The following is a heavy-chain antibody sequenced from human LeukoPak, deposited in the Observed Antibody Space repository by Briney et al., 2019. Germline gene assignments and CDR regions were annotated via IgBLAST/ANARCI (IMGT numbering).Heavy chain of an antibody. Sequence: GASVKVSCKASGGIFTTYAISWVRQALGQGLEWMGRSIPILGMPYYAQKFQGRVTITADKSTSTAYMELSSLRSEDTAVYYCARDGILSDEFRLDDWGQGTLVTVSS. D-gene: IGHD1-14*01. V-gene: IGHV1-69*04. J-gene: IGHJ4*02. CDR1: GGIFTTYA. CDR3: ARDGILSDEFRLDD. CDR2: SIPILGMP.